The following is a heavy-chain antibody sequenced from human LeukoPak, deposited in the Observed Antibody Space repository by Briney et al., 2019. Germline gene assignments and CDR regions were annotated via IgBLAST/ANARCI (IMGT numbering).Heavy chain of an antibody. Sequence: SETLSLTCTVSGGSISSGSYYWSWIRQPAGKGLEWIGRIYTSGSTNHNPSLKSRVTISVDTSKNQFSLKLSSVTAADTAVYYCAREKPYYDFWSGYPDYWGQGTLVTVSS. CDR2: IYTSGST. D-gene: IGHD3-3*01. CDR3: AREKPYYDFWSGYPDY. CDR1: GGSISSGSYY. J-gene: IGHJ4*02. V-gene: IGHV4-61*02.